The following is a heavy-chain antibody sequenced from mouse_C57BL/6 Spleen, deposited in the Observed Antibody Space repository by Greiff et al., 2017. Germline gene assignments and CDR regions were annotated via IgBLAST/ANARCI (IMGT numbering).Heavy chain of an antibody. J-gene: IGHJ2*01. CDR1: GYTFTSYW. CDR2: IHPNSGST. Sequence: QVQLQQSGAELVKPGASVKLSCKASGYTFTSYWMHWVKQRPGQGLEWIGMIHPNSGSTNYNEKFKSKATLTVDKSSSTAYMQLSSLTSEDSAVYYCARSAYYGSSYYFDYWGQGTTLTVSS. D-gene: IGHD1-1*01. CDR3: ARSAYYGSSYYFDY. V-gene: IGHV1-64*01.